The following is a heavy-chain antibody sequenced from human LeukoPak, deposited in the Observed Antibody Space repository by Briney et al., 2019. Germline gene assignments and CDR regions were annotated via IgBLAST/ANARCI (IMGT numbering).Heavy chain of an antibody. V-gene: IGHV3-23*01. CDR3: FCLDVDS. CDR2: IFPSGGEI. CDR1: GFTFSTFA. D-gene: IGHD3-16*01. J-gene: IGHJ4*02. Sequence: PGGPVRLSCEASGFTFSTFAMIWVRNPPGKGLEWVSSIFPSGGEIHYADSVRGRFTISRDNSKNTLYLQMNSLRAEDTAVYYCFCLDVDSWGQGTLVTVSS.